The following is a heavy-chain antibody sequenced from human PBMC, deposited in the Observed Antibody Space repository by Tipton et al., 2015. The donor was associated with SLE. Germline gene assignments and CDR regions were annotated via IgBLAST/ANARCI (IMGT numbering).Heavy chain of an antibody. Sequence: TLSLTCTVSRDSIYSSNWWSWVRQPPGKGLEWIGDIYHSGSTNYNPSLKSRVTISVDKSKNQFSLELSSVTAADTAVYYCARLTTANYYYYGMDVWGQGTMVTVSS. CDR3: ARLTTANYYYYGMDV. V-gene: IGHV4-4*02. CDR1: RDSIYSSNW. J-gene: IGHJ6*02. D-gene: IGHD4-17*01. CDR2: IYHSGST.